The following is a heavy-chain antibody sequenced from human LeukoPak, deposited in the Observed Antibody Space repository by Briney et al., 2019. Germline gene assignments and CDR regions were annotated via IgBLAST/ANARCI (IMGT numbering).Heavy chain of an antibody. J-gene: IGHJ4*02. CDR3: AGNDFWSGYYKSENDY. CDR2: IYYSGST. V-gene: IGHV4-59*01. D-gene: IGHD3-3*01. Sequence: SETLSLTCTVSGGSNSSYYWSWIRQPPGKGLEWIGYIYYSGSTNYNPSLKSRVTISVDTSKNQFSLKLSSVTAADTAVYYCAGNDFWSGYYKSENDYWGQGTLVTVSS. CDR1: GGSNSSYY.